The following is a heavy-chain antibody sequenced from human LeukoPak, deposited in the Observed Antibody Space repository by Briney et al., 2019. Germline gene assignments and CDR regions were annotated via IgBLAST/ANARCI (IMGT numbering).Heavy chain of an antibody. D-gene: IGHD3-9*01. CDR3: ARLTGYSSESWFDP. CDR1: GYSISSGYY. CDR2: IYHSGST. J-gene: IGHJ5*02. Sequence: SETLSLTCTVSGYSISSGYYWGWIRQPPGKGLEWIGSIYHSGSTYYNPSLKNRVTISVHTSKNQFSLKLSSVTAADTAVYYCARLTGYSSESWFDPWGQGTLVTVSS. V-gene: IGHV4-38-2*02.